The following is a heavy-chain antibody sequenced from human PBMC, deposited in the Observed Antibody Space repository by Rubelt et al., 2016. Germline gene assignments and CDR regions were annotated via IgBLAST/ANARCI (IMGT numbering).Heavy chain of an antibody. CDR2: INHSGST. CDR3: ARVSHDFWSGRNNWFDP. Sequence: QVQLQESGPGLVKPSETLSLTCTVSGGSISSYYWSWIRQPPGKGLEWIGEINHSGSTNYNPSLKSRVTISVDAPKNQFSLKLSSGTAADTAVYYCARVSHDFWSGRNNWFDPWGQGTLVTVSS. CDR1: GGSISSYY. J-gene: IGHJ5*02. D-gene: IGHD3-3*01. V-gene: IGHV4-59*12.